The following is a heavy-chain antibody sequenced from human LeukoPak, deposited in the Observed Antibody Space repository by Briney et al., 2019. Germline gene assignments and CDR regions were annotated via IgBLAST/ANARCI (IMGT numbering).Heavy chain of an antibody. J-gene: IGHJ4*02. V-gene: IGHV3-74*01. CDR1: GFTLSTYW. CDR3: ARGTGCSVFDY. CDR2: IKSDGITT. Sequence: GGSLRLSCAAPGFTLSTYWMHWVRQAPGKGLRWVSRIKSDGITTIYDDSVKGRFTISRDNPKTTLYLQMSSLRAEDTAVYYCARGTGCSVFDYWGQGTLVTVSS. D-gene: IGHD6-25*01.